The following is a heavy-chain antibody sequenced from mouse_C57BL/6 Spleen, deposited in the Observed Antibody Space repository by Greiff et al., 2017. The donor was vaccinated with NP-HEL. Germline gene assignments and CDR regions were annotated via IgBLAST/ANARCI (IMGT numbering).Heavy chain of an antibody. CDR2: INPSSGYT. CDR3: ASLLPDD. D-gene: IGHD2-1*01. J-gene: IGHJ2*01. Sequence: VQLQQSGAELARPGASVKMSCKASGYTFTSYTMHWVNQRPGQGLEWIGYINPSSGYTKYNQKFKDKATLTADKSSSTAYMQLSSLTSEDSAVYYCASLLPDDWGQGTTLTVSS. V-gene: IGHV1-4*01. CDR1: GYTFTSYT.